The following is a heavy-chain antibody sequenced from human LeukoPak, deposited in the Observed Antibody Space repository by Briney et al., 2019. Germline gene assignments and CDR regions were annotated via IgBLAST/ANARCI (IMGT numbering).Heavy chain of an antibody. CDR2: ISGSGGST. CDR1: GFTFSSYA. J-gene: IGHJ4*02. V-gene: IGHV3-23*01. CDR3: ANNYYDLYYFDY. Sequence: GGSLRLSCAASGFTFSSYAMSWVRQAPGKGLEWVSAISGSGGSTYYADSVKGRFTISRDNSKNTLYLQMNSLRAEDTAIYYCANNYYDLYYFDYWGQGTLVTVSS. D-gene: IGHD3-22*01.